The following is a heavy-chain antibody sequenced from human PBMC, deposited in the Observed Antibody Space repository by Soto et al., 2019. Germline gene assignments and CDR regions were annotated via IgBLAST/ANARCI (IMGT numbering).Heavy chain of an antibody. CDR2: ISGSGGST. Sequence: GGSLRLSCAASGFTFSSYAMNWVRQAPGKGLEWVSTISGSGGSTYYADSVKGRFTISRDNSKNTLYLQMNSLRAEDTAVYYCARRGPGIAVAGTLSSVDYWGQGTLVTVSS. J-gene: IGHJ4*02. D-gene: IGHD6-19*01. V-gene: IGHV3-23*01. CDR3: ARRGPGIAVAGTLSSVDY. CDR1: GFTFSSYA.